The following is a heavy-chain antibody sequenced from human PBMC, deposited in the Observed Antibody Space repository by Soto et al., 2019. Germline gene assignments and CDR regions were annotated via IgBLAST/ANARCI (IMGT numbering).Heavy chain of an antibody. CDR1: RFTFSNYA. CDR2: ISRSGGST. D-gene: IGHD3-3*01. J-gene: IGHJ6*02. CDR3: AKGRRFLEWLSPHYFYYDMDV. Sequence: EVQLLESGGGLVQPGGSLRLSCAASRFTFSNYAMSWVRQAPGKGLEWVSVISRSGGSTFYADSVKGRFTISRDNSKNTLYLQMDSLRAEDTAVYYCAKGRRFLEWLSPHYFYYDMDVWGQGTTVTVSS. V-gene: IGHV3-23*01.